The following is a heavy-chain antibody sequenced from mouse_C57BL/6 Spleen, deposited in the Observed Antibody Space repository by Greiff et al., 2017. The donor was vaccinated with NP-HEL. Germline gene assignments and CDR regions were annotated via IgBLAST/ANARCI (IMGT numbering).Heavy chain of an antibody. CDR1: GFTFSSYT. V-gene: IGHV5-9*01. CDR2: ISGGGGNT. D-gene: IGHD2-2*01. Sequence: EVQLVESGGGLVKPGGSLKLSCAASGFTFSSYTMSWVRQTPEKRLEWVATISGGGGNTYYPDSVTGRFTISRDNAKNTLYLQMSSLRSEDTALYYCARHHGYYFDYWGQGTTLTVSS. CDR3: ARHHGYYFDY. J-gene: IGHJ2*01.